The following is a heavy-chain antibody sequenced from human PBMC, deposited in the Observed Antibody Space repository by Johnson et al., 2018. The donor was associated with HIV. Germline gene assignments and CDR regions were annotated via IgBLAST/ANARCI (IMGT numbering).Heavy chain of an antibody. Sequence: QVQLVESGGGVVQPGRSLRLACAASAFTFSSYAMHWVRQAPGKGLEWVAVISYDGSNKYYADSVKGRFILSRDNSKNTLYLQMNSLRVEDTALYYCARGIGDEYAFDVWGQGTMVTVSS. CDR1: AFTFSSYA. CDR2: ISYDGSNK. D-gene: IGHD2-21*01. J-gene: IGHJ3*01. V-gene: IGHV3-30*14. CDR3: ARGIGDEYAFDV.